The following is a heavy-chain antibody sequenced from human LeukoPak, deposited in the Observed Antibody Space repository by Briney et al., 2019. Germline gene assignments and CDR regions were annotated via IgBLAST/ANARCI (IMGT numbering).Heavy chain of an antibody. D-gene: IGHD4-17*01. V-gene: IGHV3-21*01. CDR2: ISSSSSYI. Sequence: SGGSLRLSCAASGFTFSSYSMNWVRQAPGKGLEWVSSISSSSSYIYYADSVKGRFTISRDNAKNSLYLQMNSLRAEDTAVYYCARVPTPPYYFDYWGQGTLVTVSS. CDR1: GFTFSSYS. CDR3: ARVPTPPYYFDY. J-gene: IGHJ4*02.